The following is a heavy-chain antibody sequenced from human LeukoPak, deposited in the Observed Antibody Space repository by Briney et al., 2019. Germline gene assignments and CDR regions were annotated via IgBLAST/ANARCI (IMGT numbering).Heavy chain of an antibody. V-gene: IGHV3-15*01. CDR2: IKSKTDGGTT. CDR1: GFTFSNAW. CDR3: TAEDSSGYRNYFDY. Sequence: GGSLRLSCAASGFTFSNAWMSWVRQAPGKGLEWVGRIKSKTDGGTTDYAAPVKGRFTISRDGSKNTLYLQMNSLKTEDTAVYYCTAEDSSGYRNYFDYWGQGTLVTVSS. J-gene: IGHJ4*02. D-gene: IGHD3-22*01.